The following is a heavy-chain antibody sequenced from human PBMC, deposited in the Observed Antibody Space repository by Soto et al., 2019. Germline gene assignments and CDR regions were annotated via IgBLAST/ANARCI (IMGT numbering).Heavy chain of an antibody. CDR2: INHSGST. CDR3: ARNQLLGYYYYYGMDV. Sequence: PSETLSLTCTVSGGSVSSGDYYWSWIRQPPGKGLEWIGEINHSGSTNYNPSLKGRVTISVDTSKNQFSLKLSSVTAADTAVYYCARNQLLGYYYYYGMDVWGQGTKVSVSS. CDR1: GGSVSSGDYY. J-gene: IGHJ6*02. D-gene: IGHD2-2*01. V-gene: IGHV4-61*08.